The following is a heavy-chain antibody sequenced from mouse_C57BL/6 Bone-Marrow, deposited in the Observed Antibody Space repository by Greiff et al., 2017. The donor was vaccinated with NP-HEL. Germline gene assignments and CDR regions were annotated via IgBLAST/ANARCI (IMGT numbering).Heavy chain of an antibody. D-gene: IGHD1-1*01. J-gene: IGHJ3*01. Sequence: QVQLQQSGAELARPGASVKLSCKASGYTFTSYGISWVKQRTGQGLEWIGEIYPRSGNTYYIEKFKGKATLTADKSSSTAYMELRSLTSEDSAVYFCARSPIYYYGSSYPFAYWGQGTRVTVSA. CDR1: GYTFTSYG. CDR3: ARSPIYYYGSSYPFAY. V-gene: IGHV1-81*01. CDR2: IYPRSGNT.